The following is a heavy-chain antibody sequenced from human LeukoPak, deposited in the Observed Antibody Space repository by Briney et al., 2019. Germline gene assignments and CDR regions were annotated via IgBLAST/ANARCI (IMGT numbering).Heavy chain of an antibody. D-gene: IGHD6-13*01. CDR3: ARPGSIAAAGGFDP. J-gene: IGHJ5*02. CDR2: INPNSGGT. Sequence: ASVKVSCKASGYTFTGYYMHWVRQAPGQGLEWMGWINPNSGGTNYAQKFQGRVTMTRDTSISTAYMELSRLRSGDTAVYYCARPGSIAAAGGFDPWGQGTLVTVSS. CDR1: GYTFTGYY. V-gene: IGHV1-2*02.